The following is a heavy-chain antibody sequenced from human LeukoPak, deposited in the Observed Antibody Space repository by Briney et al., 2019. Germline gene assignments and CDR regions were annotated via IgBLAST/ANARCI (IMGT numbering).Heavy chain of an antibody. Sequence: GGSLRLSCAASGFTFSSYSMNWVRQAPGKGLEWVAFIRYDGSNKYYADSVKGRFTISRDNSKNTLYLQMNSLRAEDTAVYYCAGKDSGSFIGFDYWGQGTLVTVSS. D-gene: IGHD1-26*01. V-gene: IGHV3-30*02. CDR2: IRYDGSNK. J-gene: IGHJ4*02. CDR3: AGKDSGSFIGFDY. CDR1: GFTFSSYS.